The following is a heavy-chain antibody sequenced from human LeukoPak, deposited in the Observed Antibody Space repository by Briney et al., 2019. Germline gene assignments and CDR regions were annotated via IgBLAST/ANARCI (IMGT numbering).Heavy chain of an antibody. CDR3: ARETSLYHGVVIQGYYYYYMDV. CDR1: GFTFDDYG. Sequence: GGSLRLSCAASGFTFDDYGMSWVRQAPGKGLEWVSSISSSSSYIYYADLVKGRFTISRDNAKNSLYLQMNSLRAEDTAVYYCARETSLYHGVVIQGYYYYYMDVWGKGTTVTVSS. J-gene: IGHJ6*03. D-gene: IGHD3-3*01. V-gene: IGHV3-21*01. CDR2: ISSSSSYI.